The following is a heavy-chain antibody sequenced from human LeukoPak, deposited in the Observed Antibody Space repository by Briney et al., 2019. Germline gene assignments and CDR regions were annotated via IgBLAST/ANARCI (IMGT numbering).Heavy chain of an antibody. J-gene: IGHJ4*02. V-gene: IGHV3-48*01. CDR1: GFSFSNYK. D-gene: IGHD1-26*01. Sequence: PGESLRLSCAGSGFSFSNYKMNWVRQAPGKGLEWVSFISDTSTTIDYADSVKGRFTISRDNAQNSLYLQMNSLRAEDTAVYYCAREGGGSYFDYWGQGTLVTVSS. CDR3: AREGGGSYFDY. CDR2: ISDTSTTI.